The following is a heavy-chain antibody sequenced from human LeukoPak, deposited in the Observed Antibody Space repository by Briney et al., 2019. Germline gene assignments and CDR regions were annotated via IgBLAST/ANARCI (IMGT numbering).Heavy chain of an antibody. Sequence: GASVKVSCKASGYTFTSYEINWVRQATGHGLEWMGWMNPDSGDTAYAQKFQGRITMTRSTSITTAYIELSSLTSEDTAVYYCARGLGSYDSSELTWPMISFWGQGTQVTVSS. D-gene: IGHD3-22*01. CDR1: GYTFTSYE. V-gene: IGHV1-8*01. CDR3: ARGLGSYDSSELTWPMISF. J-gene: IGHJ4*02. CDR2: MNPDSGDT.